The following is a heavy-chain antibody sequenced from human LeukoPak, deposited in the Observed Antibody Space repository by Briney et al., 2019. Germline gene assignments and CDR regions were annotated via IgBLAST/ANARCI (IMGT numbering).Heavy chain of an antibody. V-gene: IGHV4-4*07. CDR3: TRDSGTTGEVKFDP. Sequence: SETLSLTCSVSGGSISSYFLSWIRQPAGKGLEWIGRIHSGTTTYNPSLKTRVTMSLDTSKNQVSLTLRSVTAADTALYYCTRDSGTTGEVKFDPWGQGTLVTVSS. CDR1: GGSISSYF. CDR2: IHSGTT. D-gene: IGHD4-17*01. J-gene: IGHJ5*02.